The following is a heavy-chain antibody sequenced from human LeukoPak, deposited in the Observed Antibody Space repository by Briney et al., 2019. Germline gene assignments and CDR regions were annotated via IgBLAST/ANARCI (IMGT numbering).Heavy chain of an antibody. Sequence: QPGGSLRLSCAASGFTFSTYAMHWVRQAPGKGLEWVAVISYDGSSKYYADSVKGRFTISRDNSKNTLYLQMNSLRAEDTAVYYCARDPEGDMGASDYWGQGTLVTVSS. CDR2: ISYDGSSK. CDR3: ARDPEGDMGASDY. J-gene: IGHJ4*02. V-gene: IGHV3-30*04. CDR1: GFTFSTYA. D-gene: IGHD5-12*01.